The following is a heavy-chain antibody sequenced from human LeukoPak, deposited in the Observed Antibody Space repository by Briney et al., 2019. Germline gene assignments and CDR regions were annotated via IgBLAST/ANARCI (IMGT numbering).Heavy chain of an antibody. CDR2: ISSSSSYI. CDR3: ARHDFWSGSRRTGVGYFDY. CDR1: GFTFSNYS. J-gene: IGHJ4*02. D-gene: IGHD3-3*01. V-gene: IGHV3-21*01. Sequence: PGGSLRLSCSASGFTFSNYSISWVRQAPGKGLEWVSSISSSSSYIYYADSVKGRFTISRDNAKNSLYLQMNSLRAEDTAVYYCARHDFWSGSRRTGVGYFDYWGQGTLVTVSS.